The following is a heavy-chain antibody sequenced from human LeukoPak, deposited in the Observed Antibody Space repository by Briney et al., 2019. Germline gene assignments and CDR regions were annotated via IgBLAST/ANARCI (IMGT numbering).Heavy chain of an antibody. V-gene: IGHV7-4-1*02. CDR1: GYTFTSYG. CDR2: INTNTGNP. CDR3: ARGRDCSGTSCRHDY. Sequence: GASVKVSCKASGYTFTSYGISWVRQAPGQGLEWMGWINTNTGNPTYAQGFTGRFVFSLDTSVSTAYLQISSLKAEDTAVYYCARGRDCSGTSCRHDYWGQGTLVTVSS. D-gene: IGHD2-2*01. J-gene: IGHJ4*02.